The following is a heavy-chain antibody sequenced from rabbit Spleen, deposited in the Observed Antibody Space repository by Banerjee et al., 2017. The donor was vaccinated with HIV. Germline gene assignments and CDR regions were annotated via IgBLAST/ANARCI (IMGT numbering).Heavy chain of an antibody. J-gene: IGHJ4*01. CDR3: ARDAAGREDFNL. CDR1: GLDFSSNYW. D-gene: IGHD4-2*01. CDR2: IDVTKSGSS. Sequence: QSLEESGGDLVKPGASLTLTCTASGLDFSSNYWICWVRQAPGKGLEWIACIDVTKSGSSYYASWAKGRLTISKTSSTTVTLQMTSLSAVDTATYFCARDAAGREDFNLWGPGTLVTVS. V-gene: IGHV1S40*01.